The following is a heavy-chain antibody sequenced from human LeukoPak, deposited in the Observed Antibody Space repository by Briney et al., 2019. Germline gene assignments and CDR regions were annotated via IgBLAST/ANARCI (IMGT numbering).Heavy chain of an antibody. CDR1: GYTFSSYG. J-gene: IGHJ4*02. CDR3: ARDGSSGKLDY. D-gene: IGHD6-6*01. V-gene: IGHV1-18*01. CDR2: ISAYNGDT. Sequence: VASVKVSCKASGYTFSSYGITWVRQAPGQGLEWMGWISAYNGDTNYAQKLQGRVAMTTDTSTSTAYMEVRSLRSVDTAVYYCARDGSSGKLDYWGQGTLVTVSS.